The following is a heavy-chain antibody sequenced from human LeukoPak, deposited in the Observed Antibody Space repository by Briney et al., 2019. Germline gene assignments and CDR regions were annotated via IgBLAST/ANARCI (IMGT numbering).Heavy chain of an antibody. CDR2: IYGGGST. Sequence: GGSLRLSCTATGLTVSSNFMSWVRQAPGKGLEWVSVIYGGGSTYYADSVKGRFTISRDTPKNTLYLQMNSLRVEDTAVYYCAKHQVVVVTAPTFDYWGQGTLVTVSS. D-gene: IGHD3-22*01. CDR1: GLTVSSNF. CDR3: AKHQVVVVTAPTFDY. J-gene: IGHJ4*02. V-gene: IGHV3-53*01.